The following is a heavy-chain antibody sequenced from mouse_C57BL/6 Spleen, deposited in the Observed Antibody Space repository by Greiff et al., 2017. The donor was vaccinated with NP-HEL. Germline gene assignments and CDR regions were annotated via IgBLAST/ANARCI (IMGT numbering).Heavy chain of an antibody. CDR3: ARDRRWGYAMDY. J-gene: IGHJ4*01. Sequence: ESGPGLVKPSQSLSLTCSVTGYSITSGYYWNWIRQFPGNKLEWMGYISYDGSNNYNPSLKNRISITRDTSKNQFFLKLNSVTTEDTATYYCARDRRWGYAMDYWGQGTSVTVSS. CDR1: GYSITSGYY. V-gene: IGHV3-6*01. CDR2: ISYDGSN. D-gene: IGHD4-1*01.